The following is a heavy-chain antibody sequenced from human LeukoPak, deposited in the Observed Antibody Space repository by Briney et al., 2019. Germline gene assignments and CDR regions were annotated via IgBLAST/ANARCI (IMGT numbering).Heavy chain of an antibody. Sequence: GGSLRLSCAASGFTVSSNYMSWVRQAPGKGREWVSVIYSDGSTYYADSVKGRFTISRDNSKNTLYLQINSLRAEDTAVYYCARDYNYYHSSGYWYYFDYWGQGTLVTVSS. CDR1: GFTVSSNY. D-gene: IGHD3-22*01. CDR2: IYSDGST. CDR3: ARDYNYYHSSGYWYYFDY. J-gene: IGHJ4*02. V-gene: IGHV3-66*01.